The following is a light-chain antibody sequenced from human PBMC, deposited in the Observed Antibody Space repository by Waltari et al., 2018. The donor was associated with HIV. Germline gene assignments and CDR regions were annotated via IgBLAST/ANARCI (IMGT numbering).Light chain of an antibody. V-gene: IGLV3-21*02. CDR1: DIGSES. CDR2: DDR. J-gene: IGLJ2*01. Sequence: SYVVTQTPSVSVAPGQTARITCAGDDIGSESVHWYQQKPGQAPVLVVYDDRDRPSGIPERFTGSNCGNTATLTITRVGAGDEADYYCQVWESGGDIVFFGGGTKLTVL. CDR3: QVWESGGDIVF.